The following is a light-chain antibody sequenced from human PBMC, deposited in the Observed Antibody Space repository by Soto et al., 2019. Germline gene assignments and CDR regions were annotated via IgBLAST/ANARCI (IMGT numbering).Light chain of an antibody. CDR2: DDS. CDR3: QVWDRTASVV. CDR1: RIATKG. Sequence: SYELTQPPSVSVAPGQTATLTCGGDRIATKGVHWYQQRPGQAPVVVVYDDSDRPSGIPERFSGSGSGNTATLTITRVEAGDGADYYCQVWDRTASVVFGGGTKVTVL. J-gene: IGLJ2*01. V-gene: IGLV3-21*02.